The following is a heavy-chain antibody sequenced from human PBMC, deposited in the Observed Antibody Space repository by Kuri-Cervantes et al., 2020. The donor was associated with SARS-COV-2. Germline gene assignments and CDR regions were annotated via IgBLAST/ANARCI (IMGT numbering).Heavy chain of an antibody. CDR2: IYPGDSDT. V-gene: IGHV5-51*01. J-gene: IGHJ6*02. D-gene: IGHD4-17*01. CDR3: ARQSRGATATVTTDYYYYGMDV. Sequence: GGSLRLSCKGSGYSFTSYWIGWVRQMPGKGLEWMGIIYPGDSDTGYSPSFQGQVTISADKSISTAYLQWSSLKASDTAMYYCARQSRGATATVTTDYYYYGMDVWGQGTTVTVSS. CDR1: GYSFTSYW.